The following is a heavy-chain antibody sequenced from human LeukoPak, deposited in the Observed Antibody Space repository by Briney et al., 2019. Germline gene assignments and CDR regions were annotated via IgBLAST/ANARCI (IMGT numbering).Heavy chain of an antibody. J-gene: IGHJ6*02. Sequence: ASVKVSCTASGYTFTSYDINWVRQATGQGLEWMGWMNPNSGNTGYAQKFQGRVTMTRNTSISTAYMELSSLRSEDTAVYYCARGHPYGSGSYWPTYYYYYGMDVWGQGTTVTVSS. V-gene: IGHV1-8*01. CDR3: ARGHPYGSGSYWPTYYYYYGMDV. CDR1: GYTFTSYD. CDR2: MNPNSGNT. D-gene: IGHD3-10*01.